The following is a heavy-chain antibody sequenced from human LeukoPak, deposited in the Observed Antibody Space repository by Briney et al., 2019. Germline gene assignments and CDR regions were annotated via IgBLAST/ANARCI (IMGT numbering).Heavy chain of an antibody. D-gene: IGHD1-26*01. CDR1: GGSFSGYY. CDR3: ARGGGSGSYLDY. J-gene: IGHJ4*02. Sequence: SETLSLTCAVYGGSFSGYYWSWIRQPPGKGLEWIGEINHSGRTNYNPSLKSRVTISVDTSKNQFSLKLSSVTAADTAVYYCARGGGSGSYLDYWGQGTPVTVSS. CDR2: INHSGRT. V-gene: IGHV4-34*01.